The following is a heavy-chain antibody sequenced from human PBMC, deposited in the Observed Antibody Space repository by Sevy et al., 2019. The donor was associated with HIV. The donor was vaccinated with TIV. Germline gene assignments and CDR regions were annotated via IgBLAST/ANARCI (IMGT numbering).Heavy chain of an antibody. CDR3: ARRYFDL. D-gene: IGHD3-16*02. V-gene: IGHV3-7*01. CDR1: GFTFDAFW. CDR2: IRPDGNEI. Sequence: GGSLRLSCAASGFTFDAFWMQWVRQAPGKGLEWVANIRPDGNEIHYAESVGGRFTISRDNSKESLYLQMGNLRVEDTATYFCARRYFDLWGQGALVTVSS. J-gene: IGHJ4*02.